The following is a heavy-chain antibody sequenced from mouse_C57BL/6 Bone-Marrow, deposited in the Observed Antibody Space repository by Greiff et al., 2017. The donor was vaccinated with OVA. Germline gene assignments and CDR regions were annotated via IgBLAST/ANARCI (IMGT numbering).Heavy chain of an antibody. CDR1: GYSFTGYY. J-gene: IGHJ3*01. D-gene: IGHD2-3*01. V-gene: IGHV1-42*01. Sequence: EVQLQQSGPELVKPGASVTISCKASGYSFTGYYMNWVKQSPEKSLEWIGEINPSTGGTTYNQKFKAKATLTVDKSSSTAYMQLKSLTSEDSAVYYCARDDGYSFAYWGQGTLVTVSA. CDR3: ARDDGYSFAY. CDR2: INPSTGGT.